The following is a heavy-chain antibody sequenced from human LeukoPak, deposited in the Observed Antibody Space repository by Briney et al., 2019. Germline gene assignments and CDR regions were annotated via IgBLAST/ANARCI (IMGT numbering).Heavy chain of an antibody. J-gene: IGHJ6*03. CDR1: VYTFTSYD. D-gene: IGHD3/OR15-3a*01. V-gene: IGHV1-8*01. CDR3: ARALSWTTESYYYMDV. Sequence: ASVTVSCKASVYTFTSYDINWVRQATGQGLEWVGWMNPNSGNTGYAQKFQGRVTMTKNTSISTAYMDLTSLRSEDTAVYYCARALSWTTESYYYMDVWGKGTTVTVS. CDR2: MNPNSGNT.